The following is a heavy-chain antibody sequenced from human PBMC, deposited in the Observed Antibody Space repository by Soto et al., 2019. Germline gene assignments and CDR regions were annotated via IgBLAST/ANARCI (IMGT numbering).Heavy chain of an antibody. CDR2: INPNSGDT. J-gene: IGHJ4*02. V-gene: IGHV1-2*02. D-gene: IGHD6-6*01. CDR1: RYTFTEYY. Sequence: QVQLVQSGAEVKKPGASVKVSCKASRYTFTEYYIHWVRQAPGQGLEWMGWINPNSGDTNYAQKFQGRVTMTRDTSISTAYMELSRLRSDDTAVYYCARSVSTIGARPDYWGQGTQVTVSS. CDR3: ARSVSTIGARPDY.